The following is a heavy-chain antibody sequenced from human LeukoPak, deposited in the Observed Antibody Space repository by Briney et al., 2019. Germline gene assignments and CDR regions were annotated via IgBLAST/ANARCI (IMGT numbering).Heavy chain of an antibody. Sequence: SVKVSCKASGFTFTSSAVQWVRQARGQGLEWIGWIVVGSGNTNYAQKLQERVTINRDMSTSTAYMELSSLRSEDTAVYYCATDDVTTGTKTALGYWGQGTLVTVSS. CDR2: IVVGSGNT. D-gene: IGHD1-1*01. J-gene: IGHJ4*02. CDR1: GFTFTSSA. V-gene: IGHV1-58*01. CDR3: ATDDVTTGTKTALGY.